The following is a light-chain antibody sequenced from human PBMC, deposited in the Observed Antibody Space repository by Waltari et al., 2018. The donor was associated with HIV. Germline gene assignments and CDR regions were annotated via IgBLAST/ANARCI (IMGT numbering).Light chain of an antibody. CDR3: QQYGSSSWT. CDR1: QSVSSSY. CDR2: GAS. J-gene: IGKJ1*01. Sequence: ETVLTLSPGTLSLSPGQRAPISCRASQSVSSSYLAWYRHRPGQAPRPLIYGASSRATGIPDRFNGSGSGTDFTLTISRLEPEDFAVYYCQQYGSSSWTFGQGTKVDIK. V-gene: IGKV3-20*01.